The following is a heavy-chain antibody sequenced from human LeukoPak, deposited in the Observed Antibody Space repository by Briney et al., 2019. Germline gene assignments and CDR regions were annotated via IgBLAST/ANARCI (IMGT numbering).Heavy chain of an antibody. CDR3: ARARHGTLTGYYLDY. CDR2: IWYDGSNK. CDR1: GFTFGSYG. Sequence: SGGSLRLSCAASGFTFGSYGMHWVRQAPGKGLEWVTVIWYDGSNKYYADSVKGRFTISRDNSKDTLYLQMNSLRAEDTAVYYCARARHGTLTGYYLDYWGQGTLVTVSS. V-gene: IGHV3-33*01. J-gene: IGHJ4*02. D-gene: IGHD3-9*01.